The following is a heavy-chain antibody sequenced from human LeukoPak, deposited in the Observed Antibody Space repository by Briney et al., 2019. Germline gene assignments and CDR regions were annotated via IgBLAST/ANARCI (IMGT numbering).Heavy chain of an antibody. CDR3: AREPGRYFDWLLSGGTDY. Sequence: ASVKVSCKASGYTFTSYDINWVRHGTGQGLEWMGWMNPNSGNTGYAQKFQGRVTMTRNTSISTAYMELSSLRSEDTAVYYCAREPGRYFDWLLSGGTDYWGQGTLVTVSS. CDR2: MNPNSGNT. D-gene: IGHD3-9*01. J-gene: IGHJ4*02. V-gene: IGHV1-8*01. CDR1: GYTFTSYD.